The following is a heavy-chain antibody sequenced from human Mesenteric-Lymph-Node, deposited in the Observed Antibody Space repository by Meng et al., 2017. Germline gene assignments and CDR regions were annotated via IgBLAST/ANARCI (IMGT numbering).Heavy chain of an antibody. CDR1: GFTFSNYA. J-gene: IGHJ6*02. D-gene: IGHD3-3*01. V-gene: IGHV3-30*07. Sequence: GESLKISCAASGFTFSNYAMHWVRQAPGKGLQWVAVISDDGSKKYYADSVKGRFSISRDDSKNTLYLQMNSLKTEDTAVYYCARGGRVRFLEWLSSPYYYGMDVWGQGTTVTGSS. CDR2: ISDDGSKK. CDR3: ARGGRVRFLEWLSSPYYYGMDV.